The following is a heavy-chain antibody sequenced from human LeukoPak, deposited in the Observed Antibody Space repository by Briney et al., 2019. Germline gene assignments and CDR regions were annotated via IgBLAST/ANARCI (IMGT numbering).Heavy chain of an antibody. CDR2: IYYSGST. CDR3: ARATYYYDSSGYYKESVSWYFDL. Sequence: SETLSLTCTVSGGSISSYYWSWIRQPPGKGLEWVGYIYYSGSTNYNTSLKSRVTISVDTSKNQFSLKLSSVTAADTAVYYCARATYYYDSSGYYKESVSWYFDLWGRGTLVTVSS. D-gene: IGHD3-22*01. V-gene: IGHV4-59*12. J-gene: IGHJ2*01. CDR1: GGSISSYY.